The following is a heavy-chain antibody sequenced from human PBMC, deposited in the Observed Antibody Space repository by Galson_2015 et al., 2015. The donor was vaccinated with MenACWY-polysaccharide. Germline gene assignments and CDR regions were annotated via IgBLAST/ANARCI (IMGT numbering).Heavy chain of an antibody. Sequence: SLRLSCAASGFVFSNFAMSWVRQAPGKGLEGVSSIRGTGSNTYYADSVQGRFTISRDNSKNMVYLHMNSLRADDTAVYYCVKGDRGYSSGGRCSWSLYFVSWGQGPRVPVPS. V-gene: IGHV3-23*01. J-gene: IGHJ4*02. CDR1: GFVFSNFA. CDR3: VKGDRGYSSGGRCSWSLYFVS. CDR2: IRGTGSNT. D-gene: IGHD2-15*01.